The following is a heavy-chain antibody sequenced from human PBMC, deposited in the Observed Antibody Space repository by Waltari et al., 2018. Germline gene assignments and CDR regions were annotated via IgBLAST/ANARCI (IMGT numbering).Heavy chain of an antibody. CDR1: GGSISRSSYY. D-gene: IGHD5-18*01. CDR2: IYYTGRT. CDR3: SRRIQQNGMDL. J-gene: IGHJ6*02. V-gene: IGHV4-39*01. Sequence: QLQLQESGPGLVKSSETLSLTCTVSGGSISRSSYYWGWSRQPPGKGLEWIGTIYYTGRTYYTPSLNSRVTISIDTSKNQFSLNLSSVTAADTAVYYCSRRIQQNGMDLWGQGTTVTVSS.